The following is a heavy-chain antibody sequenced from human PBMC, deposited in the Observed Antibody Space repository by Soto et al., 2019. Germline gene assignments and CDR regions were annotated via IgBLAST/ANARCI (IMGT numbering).Heavy chain of an antibody. D-gene: IGHD3-16*01. CDR1: GYTFTNYG. V-gene: IGHV1-18*01. CDR2: ISGYDGAR. CDR3: ARDYDRWGEDWFEP. J-gene: IGHJ5*02. Sequence: QVQLVQSGAEMKKHGASVKVSCKASGYTFTNYGISWVRQAPGQGPEWMGWISGYDGARNYAQKFQGRVTMTTGTSPSTAYMEVRSLTSDDAAVYYGARDYDRWGEDWFEPWGQGTLVTVSS.